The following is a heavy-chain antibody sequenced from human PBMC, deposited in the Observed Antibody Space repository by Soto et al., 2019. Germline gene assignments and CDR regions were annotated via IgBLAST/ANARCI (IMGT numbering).Heavy chain of an antibody. CDR3: TTGFTRLAAFDI. CDR2: IKSKTDGGTT. V-gene: IGHV3-15*07. Sequence: EVQLVESGGGLVKPGGSLRLSCAASGFTFSNAWMNWVRQAPGKGVEWVGRIKSKTDGGTTDYAAPVKGRFTISRDDSKNTLYLQMNSLKTESPAVYYCTTGFTRLAAFDIWGQGTMVTVSS. D-gene: IGHD6-6*01. CDR1: GFTFSNAW. J-gene: IGHJ3*02.